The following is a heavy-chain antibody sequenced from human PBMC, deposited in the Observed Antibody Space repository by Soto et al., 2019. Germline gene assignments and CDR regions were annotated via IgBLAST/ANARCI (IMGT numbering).Heavy chain of an antibody. Sequence: SGGSLRLSCAASGFTFSSYWMHWVRQAPGKGLVWVSRINSDGSSTSYADSVKGRFTISRDNAKNTLYLQMNSLRAEDTAVYYCARRGYSNYGYYYYYMDVWGKGTTVTVSS. CDR1: GFTFSSYW. V-gene: IGHV3-74*01. J-gene: IGHJ6*03. D-gene: IGHD4-4*01. CDR2: INSDGSST. CDR3: ARRGYSNYGYYYYYMDV.